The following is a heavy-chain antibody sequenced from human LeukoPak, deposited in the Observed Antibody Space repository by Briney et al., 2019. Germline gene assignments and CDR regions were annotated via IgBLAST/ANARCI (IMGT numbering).Heavy chain of an antibody. CDR3: TRGGSSRGDH. Sequence: PGRSLRLSCAASGFTFSSYGIHWVRQAPGKALEWVAFISYDGSDTYYRDSVKGRFTISRANPKNTVYLQMNSLRPEDTAVYYCTRGGSSRGDHWGQGILVTVSS. CDR1: GFTFSSYG. D-gene: IGHD6-13*01. J-gene: IGHJ4*02. CDR2: ISYDGSDT. V-gene: IGHV3-30*03.